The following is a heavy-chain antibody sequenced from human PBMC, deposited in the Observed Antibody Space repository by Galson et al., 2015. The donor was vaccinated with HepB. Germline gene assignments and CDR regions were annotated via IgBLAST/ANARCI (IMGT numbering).Heavy chain of an antibody. D-gene: IGHD1-14*01. CDR2: IKQDGSEK. CDR1: GFTFSTYW. CDR3: ARDSVGTDY. J-gene: IGHJ4*02. Sequence: LRLSCAASGFTFSTYWMTWVRQAPGKGLEWVANIKQDGSEKYYVDSVKGRFTISRDNAKNSLYLQMNSLRADDTAVYYCARDSVGTDYWGQGTLVTVSS. V-gene: IGHV3-7*01.